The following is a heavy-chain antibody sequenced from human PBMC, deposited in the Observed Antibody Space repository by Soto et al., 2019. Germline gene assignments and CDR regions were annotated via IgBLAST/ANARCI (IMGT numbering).Heavy chain of an antibody. V-gene: IGHV1-69*06. J-gene: IGHJ4*02. Sequence: ASVKVSCKAAGGTFSSYAISWVRQAPGQGLEWMGGIIPIFGTANYAQKFQGRVTITADKSTSTAYMELSSLRSEDTAVYYCARDPVYYGSGSFDYWGQGTLVTAPQ. CDR2: IIPIFGTA. CDR1: GGTFSSYA. D-gene: IGHD3-10*01. CDR3: ARDPVYYGSGSFDY.